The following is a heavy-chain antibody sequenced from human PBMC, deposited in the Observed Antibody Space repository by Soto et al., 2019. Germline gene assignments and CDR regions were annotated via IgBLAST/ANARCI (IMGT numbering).Heavy chain of an antibody. Sequence: ETLSLTCTVSGGSISSSSYYWGWIRQPPGKGLEWIGSIYYSGSTYYNPSLKSRVTISVDTSKNQFSLKLSSVTAADTAVYYCARRGYDFWSGLSYGMDVWGQGTTVTVSS. CDR2: IYYSGST. CDR3: ARRGYDFWSGLSYGMDV. V-gene: IGHV4-39*01. J-gene: IGHJ6*02. D-gene: IGHD3-3*01. CDR1: GGSISSSSYY.